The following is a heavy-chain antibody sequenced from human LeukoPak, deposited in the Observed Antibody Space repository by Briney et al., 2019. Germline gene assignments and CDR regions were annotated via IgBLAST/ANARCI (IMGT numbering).Heavy chain of an antibody. V-gene: IGHV3-21*01. CDR2: ISSSSSYI. D-gene: IGHD2-15*01. Sequence: GGSLRLSCAASGFTFSSYSMNWVRQAPGKGLEWVSSISSSSSYIYYADSVKGRFTISRDNAKNSLYLQMNSRRAEDTAVYYCARVDRCSGGSCYSWDYYYYMDVWGKGTTVTVSS. CDR3: ARVDRCSGGSCYSWDYYYYMDV. J-gene: IGHJ6*03. CDR1: GFTFSSYS.